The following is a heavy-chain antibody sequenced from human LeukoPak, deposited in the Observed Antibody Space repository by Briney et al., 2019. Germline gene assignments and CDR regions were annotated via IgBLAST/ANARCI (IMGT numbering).Heavy chain of an antibody. CDR2: MNPNSGNT. Sequence: GASVKVSCKASGYTFTSYDINWVRQATGQGLEWMGWMNPNSGNTGYAQKFQGWVTMTRDTSISTAYMELSRLRSDDTAVYYCARGGGSSSMVRGVIIGGTLDYWGQGTLVTVSS. V-gene: IGHV1-8*01. J-gene: IGHJ4*02. CDR3: ARGGGSSSMVRGVIIGGTLDY. CDR1: GYTFTSYD. D-gene: IGHD3-10*01.